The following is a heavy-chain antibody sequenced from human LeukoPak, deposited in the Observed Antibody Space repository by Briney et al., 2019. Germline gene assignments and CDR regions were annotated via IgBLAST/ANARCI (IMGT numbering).Heavy chain of an antibody. CDR2: ISGSGGST. CDR1: GFTFSNYT. CDR3: AKSPRWSDPNWFDP. Sequence: GGSLRLSCAASGFTFSNYTMCWVRQAPGKGLEWVSAISGSGGSTDYADSVKGRFTISRDNSKNTLYLQMNSLRAEDTAVYYCAKSPRWSDPNWFDPWGQGTLVTVSS. V-gene: IGHV3-23*01. J-gene: IGHJ5*02. D-gene: IGHD4-23*01.